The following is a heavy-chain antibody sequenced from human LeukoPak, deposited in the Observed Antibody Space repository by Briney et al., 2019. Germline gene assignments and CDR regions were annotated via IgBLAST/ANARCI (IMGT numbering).Heavy chain of an antibody. CDR3: AREGVYGDYL. Sequence: GGSLRLSCPASGFTFSSNYMGWVRQAPGKGLEWVSVIYSGGSTYYADSVKGRFTISRDNSKNTLYLQMNSLRAEDTAVYYCAREGVYGDYLWGQGTLVTVSS. CDR1: GFTFSSNY. J-gene: IGHJ4*02. V-gene: IGHV3-53*01. CDR2: IYSGGST. D-gene: IGHD4-17*01.